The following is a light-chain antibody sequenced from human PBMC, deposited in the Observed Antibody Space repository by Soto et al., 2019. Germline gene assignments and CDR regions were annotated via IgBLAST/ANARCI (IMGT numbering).Light chain of an antibody. CDR1: QGITND. J-gene: IGKJ2*03. CDR3: VLHKRYPYS. Sequence: DIQMTQSPSSLSASVGDRVTITCRASQGITNDFGWYQQKPGKAPKRLIYAASSVQSEVRSRFSGSVSGTQFTLTISSLQPEGCASYYCVLHKRYPYSLGQGTKLAI. CDR2: AAS. V-gene: IGKV1-17*01.